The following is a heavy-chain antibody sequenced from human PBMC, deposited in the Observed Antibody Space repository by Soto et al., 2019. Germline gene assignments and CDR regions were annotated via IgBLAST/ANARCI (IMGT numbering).Heavy chain of an antibody. Sequence: QVQLVESGGGVVQPGRSLRLSCAASGFTFSSYAMHWVRQAPGKGLEWEAVISYDGSNKYYADSVKGRFTISRDNSKNTLYLQMNSLRAEDTAVYYCARYDSSGYYIPYWGQGTLVTVSS. D-gene: IGHD3-22*01. V-gene: IGHV3-30-3*01. CDR2: ISYDGSNK. CDR3: ARYDSSGYYIPY. J-gene: IGHJ4*02. CDR1: GFTFSSYA.